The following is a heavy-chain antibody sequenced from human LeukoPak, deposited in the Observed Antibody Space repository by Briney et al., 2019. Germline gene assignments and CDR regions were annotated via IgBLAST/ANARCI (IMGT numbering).Heavy chain of an antibody. CDR1: GGSISSSSYS. J-gene: IGHJ5*02. CDR3: ARASGYSSSWYVGGPGWFDP. D-gene: IGHD6-13*01. Sequence: PSETLSLTCTVSGGSISSSSYSWGWIRQPPGKGLEWIGSMYYSGITYYNPSLKSRVTISVDTSKNQFSLKLSSVTAADTAVYYCARASGYSSSWYVGGPGWFDPWGQGTLVTVSS. CDR2: MYYSGIT. V-gene: IGHV4-39*07.